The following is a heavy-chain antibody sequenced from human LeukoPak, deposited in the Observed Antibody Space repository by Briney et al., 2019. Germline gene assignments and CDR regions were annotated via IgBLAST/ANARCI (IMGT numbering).Heavy chain of an antibody. V-gene: IGHV1-2*02. CDR1: GYTFTGYY. J-gene: IGHJ4*02. CDR2: INPNSGGT. Sequence: ASVKVSRKASGYTFTGYYMHWVRQAPGQGLEWMGWINPNSGGTNYAQKFQGRVTMTRDTSISTAYMELSRLRSDDTSVYYCARLVDTAMVYYFDYWGQGTLVTVSS. CDR3: ARLVDTAMVYYFDY. D-gene: IGHD5-18*01.